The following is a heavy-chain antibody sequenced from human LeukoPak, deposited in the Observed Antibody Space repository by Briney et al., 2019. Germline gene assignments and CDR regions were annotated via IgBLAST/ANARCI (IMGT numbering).Heavy chain of an antibody. CDR3: ASVIAGVTTDY. CDR1: GYTFTGYY. Sequence: GASVKVSCKASGYTFTGYYIHWVRQAPGQGLEWMGWINPNSGDTNFARKFQGRVTMTRDTSISTAYMELSRLRSDDTAVYYCASVIAGVTTDYWGQGTLVTVSS. CDR2: INPNSGDT. D-gene: IGHD1-26*01. J-gene: IGHJ4*02. V-gene: IGHV1-2*02.